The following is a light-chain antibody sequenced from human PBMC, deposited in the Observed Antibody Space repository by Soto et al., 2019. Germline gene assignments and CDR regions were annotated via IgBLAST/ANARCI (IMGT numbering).Light chain of an antibody. CDR1: SIDVGGYNY. Sequence: QSALTQPASMSGSPGQSITISCTGTSIDVGGYNYVSWYRQHPGKAPKLMIYDVNNRASGVSNRFSGSKSGNTASLTISGLQAEDEADYYCSSHSSSSTLVVFGGGTKLTVL. CDR3: SSHSSSSTLVV. J-gene: IGLJ2*01. V-gene: IGLV2-14*03. CDR2: DVN.